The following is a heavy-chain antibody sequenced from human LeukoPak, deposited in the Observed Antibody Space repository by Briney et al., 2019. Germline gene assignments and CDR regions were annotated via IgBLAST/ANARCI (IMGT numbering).Heavy chain of an antibody. CDR2: ISHDGSSK. J-gene: IGHJ6*02. V-gene: IGHV3-30-3*01. CDR1: GFTFSTYG. D-gene: IGHD2-2*01. CDR3: ARDCRYCSSTSGVYYYYGMDV. Sequence: GGSLRLSCAASGFTFSTYGMHWVRQAPGKGLGWVAVISHDGSSKYYADSVKGRFTISRDNSKNTLYLQMNSLRADDTAVYSCARDCRYCSSTSGVYYYYGMDVWGQGTTVTVSS.